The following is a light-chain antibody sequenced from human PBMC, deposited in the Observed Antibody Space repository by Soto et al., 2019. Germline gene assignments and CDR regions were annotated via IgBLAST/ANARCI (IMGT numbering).Light chain of an antibody. Sequence: EIVMTQSPATLSVSPGERATLSCRASQSISSNLAWYQQKPGQAPRLLIYGASTRATGMPARFSGSGSGTEFTITISSLQSEDFAVYYCQHYHNWPPWTFGQGTKVEIK. CDR1: QSISSN. CDR3: QHYHNWPPWT. J-gene: IGKJ1*01. CDR2: GAS. V-gene: IGKV3-15*01.